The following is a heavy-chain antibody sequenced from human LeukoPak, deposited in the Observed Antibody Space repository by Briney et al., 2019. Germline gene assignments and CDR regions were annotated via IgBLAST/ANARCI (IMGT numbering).Heavy chain of an antibody. D-gene: IGHD3-22*01. CDR1: GYSISSGYY. CDR2: IYHSGST. CDR3: VATYYYDSSGYYPFDY. Sequence: SETLSLTCAVSGYSISSGYYWGWIRQPPEKGLEWIGSIYHSGSTNYNPSLKSRVTISVDTSKNQFSLKLSSVTAADTAVYYCVATYYYDSSGYYPFDYWGQGTLVTVSS. J-gene: IGHJ4*02. V-gene: IGHV4-38-2*01.